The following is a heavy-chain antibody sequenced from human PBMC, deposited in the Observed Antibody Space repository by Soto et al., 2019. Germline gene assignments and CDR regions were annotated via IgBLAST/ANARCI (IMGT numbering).Heavy chain of an antibody. CDR3: ARIRWYSGFYFDY. V-gene: IGHV2-70*18. Sequence: TLSLTCAFSCGSIISAVYSWSWLRQPPGKGLEWIALIDWDDDKYYSTSLKTRLTISKDTSKNQVVLTMTNMDPVDTATYYCARIRWYSGFYFDYWGQGTLVTVSS. J-gene: IGHJ4*02. D-gene: IGHD2-15*01. CDR1: CGSIISAVYS. CDR2: IDWDDDK.